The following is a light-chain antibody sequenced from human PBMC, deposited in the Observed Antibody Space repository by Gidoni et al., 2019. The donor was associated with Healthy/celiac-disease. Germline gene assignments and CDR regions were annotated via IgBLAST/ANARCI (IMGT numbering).Light chain of an antibody. CDR1: QSVSSN. Sequence: EIVMTQSPATLSVSPGERATLSCRASQSVSSNLAWYQQKPGQAPRLLIYGASTRATGIPARFSGSGSGTEFTLTISSLQSEDFAVYYCQQYNNWPPDLTFXGXTKVXIK. V-gene: IGKV3-15*01. J-gene: IGKJ4*01. CDR3: QQYNNWPPDLT. CDR2: GAS.